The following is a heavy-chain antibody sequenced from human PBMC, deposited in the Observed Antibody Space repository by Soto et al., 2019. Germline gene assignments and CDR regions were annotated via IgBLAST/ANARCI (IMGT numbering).Heavy chain of an antibody. J-gene: IGHJ4*02. CDR1: GFSLRGYS. V-gene: IGHV3-48*02. CDR3: ARGAGYGDYGGY. D-gene: IGHD4-17*01. Sequence: EVQLVESGGGLVQPGGSLRLSCAASGFSLRGYSMSWVRQAPGKGLEWVSYISGTGSSIYADSVKGRFTISRDNAKNSVYLQMNSLGDDDPAVYYCARGAGYGDYGGYWGQGTLVTVSS. CDR2: ISGTGSSI.